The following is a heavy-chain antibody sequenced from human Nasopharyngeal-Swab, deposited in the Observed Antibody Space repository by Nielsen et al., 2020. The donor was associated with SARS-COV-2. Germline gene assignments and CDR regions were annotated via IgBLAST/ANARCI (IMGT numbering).Heavy chain of an antibody. Sequence: GGSLRLSCAASGFTFSSYSTNWVRQAPGKGLEWVSSISSSSSYIYYADSVKGRFTISRDSSKNTLYLQMNSLRAEDTAVYYCAKTNDRHSSSYYFDYWGQGALVTVSS. CDR1: GFTFSSYS. V-gene: IGHV3-21*04. CDR2: ISSSSSYI. D-gene: IGHD6-6*01. J-gene: IGHJ4*02. CDR3: AKTNDRHSSSYYFDY.